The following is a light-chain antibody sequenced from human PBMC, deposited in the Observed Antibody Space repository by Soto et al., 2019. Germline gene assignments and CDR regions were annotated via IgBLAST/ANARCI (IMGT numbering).Light chain of an antibody. J-gene: IGKJ4*01. CDR2: GAS. Sequence: EIVLTQSPGTLSLSPGERATLFCRASESVSSNYLAWYQQKPGQAPRLLIYGASSRATGIPDRFSGSGSGTDFTLTISRLEPEDFAVYSCQQYGTSSLTFGGGAKVEIK. CDR1: ESVSSNY. CDR3: QQYGTSSLT. V-gene: IGKV3-20*01.